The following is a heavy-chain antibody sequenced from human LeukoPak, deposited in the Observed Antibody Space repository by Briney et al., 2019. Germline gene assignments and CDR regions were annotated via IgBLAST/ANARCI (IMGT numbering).Heavy chain of an antibody. Sequence: GGSLRLSCAASGFSFSSFSMNWVRQAPGKGLEWVSSISSSSGYKYYADSVKGRFTISRDNAKNSLYLQVNSLRAGDTAVYFCAREGLAAAGLDYWGQGTLVTVSS. V-gene: IGHV3-21*06. J-gene: IGHJ4*02. CDR2: ISSSSGYK. CDR3: AREGLAAAGLDY. CDR1: GFSFSSFS. D-gene: IGHD6-13*01.